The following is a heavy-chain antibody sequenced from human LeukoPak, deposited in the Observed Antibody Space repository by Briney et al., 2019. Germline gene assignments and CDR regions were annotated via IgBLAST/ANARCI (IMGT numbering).Heavy chain of an antibody. J-gene: IGHJ5*02. V-gene: IGHV3-23*01. CDR1: GFTFSSYA. CDR3: AKDPTSSAGDWFDP. CDR2: ISGSCGST. D-gene: IGHD2-2*01. Sequence: PGGSLTLSCAASGFTFSSYAMSWVRQAPGKGLEWVSAISGSCGSTYYDDSVNGRFTISSDNSNNTLYLRMNSLRAEDTAVYYCAKDPTSSAGDWFDPWGQGTLVTVSS.